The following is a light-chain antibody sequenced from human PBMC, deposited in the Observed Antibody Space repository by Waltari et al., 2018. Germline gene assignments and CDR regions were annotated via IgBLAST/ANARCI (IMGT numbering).Light chain of an antibody. CDR1: QTVSSN. J-gene: IGKJ5*01. CDR2: GAS. CDR3: QQYNNWPPIT. V-gene: IGKV3-15*01. Sequence: DIVMTPSPATLSVSPGERATLSCSPSQTVSSNLAWYQQKPGQAPRLLIYGASTRATGIPARFSGSGSGTEFTLTISSLQSEDFAVYYCQQYNNWPPITFGQGTRLEIK.